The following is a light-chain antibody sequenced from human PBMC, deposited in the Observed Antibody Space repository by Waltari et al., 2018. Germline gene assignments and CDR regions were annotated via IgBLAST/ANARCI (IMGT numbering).Light chain of an antibody. CDR3: QTWGTGIRV. CDR2: VNSDGSH. Sequence: QLVLTQSPSASASLGASVKLTCTLSSGHSSSAIAWHQQQPEKGPRYLMKVNSDGSHSKGDGIPDRFSGSSSGAERYLTISSLQSEDEADYYCQTWGTGIRVFGGGTKLTVL. J-gene: IGLJ3*02. V-gene: IGLV4-69*01. CDR1: SGHSSSA.